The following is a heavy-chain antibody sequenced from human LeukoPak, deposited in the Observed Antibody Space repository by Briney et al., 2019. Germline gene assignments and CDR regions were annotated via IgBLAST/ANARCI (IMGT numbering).Heavy chain of an antibody. D-gene: IGHD2-15*01. J-gene: IGHJ4*02. CDR3: ARGFWYCSGGSCYSAFFDY. CDR2: ISSSSSYI. Sequence: GGSLRLSCAASGFTFSSYSMNWDRQAPGKGLEWVSSISSSSSYIYYADSVKGRFTISRDNAKNSLYLQMNSLRAEDTAVYYCARGFWYCSGGSCYSAFFDYWGQGTLVTVSS. V-gene: IGHV3-21*01. CDR1: GFTFSSYS.